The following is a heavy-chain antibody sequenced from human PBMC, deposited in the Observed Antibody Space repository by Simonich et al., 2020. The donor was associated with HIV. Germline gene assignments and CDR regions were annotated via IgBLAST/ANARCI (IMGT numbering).Heavy chain of an antibody. CDR2: MKPNSCNT. V-gene: IGHV1-8*01. CDR3: ARVSGWGFDY. CDR1: GYPFTSYD. D-gene: IGHD7-27*01. J-gene: IGHJ4*02. Sequence: QVQLVQSGAEVKKPGASVKVSCKASGYPFTSYDIDWVRQATGQGLEWMRGMKPNSCNTGYAQKVQGRGTMTRNTATSTADMELSSLTSEDTAVYYCARVSGWGFDYWGQGTLVTVSS.